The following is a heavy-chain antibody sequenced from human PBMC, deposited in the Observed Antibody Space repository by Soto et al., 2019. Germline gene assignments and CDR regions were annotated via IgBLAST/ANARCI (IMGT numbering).Heavy chain of an antibody. V-gene: IGHV3-23*01. D-gene: IGHD3-10*01. Sequence: GGSLRLSCAASRFTFRNYGMSWVRQGPGKGLEWVSGISPTGEQRFYVDSVKGRFFISRDNSQNTLSLEMSNLRADDTAVYYCAKRYGSCSYRDLNPYYGMVIWGQGTSVTVS. CDR1: RFTFRNYG. CDR3: AKRYGSCSYRDLNPYYGMVI. J-gene: IGHJ6*02. CDR2: ISPTGEQR.